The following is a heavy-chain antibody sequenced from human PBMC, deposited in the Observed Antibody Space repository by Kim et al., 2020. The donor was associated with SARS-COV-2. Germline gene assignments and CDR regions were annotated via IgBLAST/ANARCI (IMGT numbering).Heavy chain of an antibody. V-gene: IGHV4-39*01. Sequence: SETLSLTCTVSGASISSNDYYWGWIRQAPGKGLEWIGSSCLSGGICYNSSLKSRVTISVDTSMNQFSLKLSSVTAADTALYYCARHRGNSGNYCYYGMDVWGQGTTVIVS. CDR3: ARHRGNSGNYCYYGMDV. D-gene: IGHD3-10*01. CDR1: GASISSNDYY. J-gene: IGHJ6*02. CDR2: SCLSGGI.